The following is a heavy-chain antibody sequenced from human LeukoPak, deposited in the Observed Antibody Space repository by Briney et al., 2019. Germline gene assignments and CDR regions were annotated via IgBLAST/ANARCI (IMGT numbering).Heavy chain of an antibody. J-gene: IGHJ4*02. CDR2: ISSDSAYI. CDR3: AGPTCLRGAYCSTNF. Sequence: PGGSLRLSCAGSRFIFSGYNMNWVRQAPGKGLEWVSFISSDSAYIYYADSVKGRFTISRDNAKNSLFLQMNSLRAEDTAVYYCAGPTCLRGAYCSTNFWGQGTLVTVSS. D-gene: IGHD2-2*01. CDR1: RFIFSGYN. V-gene: IGHV3-21*01.